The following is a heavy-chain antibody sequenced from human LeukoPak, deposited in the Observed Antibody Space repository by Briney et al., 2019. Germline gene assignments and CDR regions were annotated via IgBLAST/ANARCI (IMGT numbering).Heavy chain of an antibody. CDR1: GFTFSSYW. D-gene: IGHD2-2*01. CDR3: AREATAAPGNPFDY. CDR2: IKQDGSEK. Sequence: TGGSLRLSCAASGFTFSSYWMSWVRQAPGKGLEWVANIKQDGSEKYYVDSVKGRFTISRDNAKNSLYLQMNSLRAEDTAVYYCAREATAAPGNPFDYWGQGTLVTVSS. J-gene: IGHJ4*02. V-gene: IGHV3-7*01.